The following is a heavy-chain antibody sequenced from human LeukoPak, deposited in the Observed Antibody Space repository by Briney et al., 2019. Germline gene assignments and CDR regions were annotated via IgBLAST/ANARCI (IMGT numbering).Heavy chain of an antibody. V-gene: IGHV3-23*01. J-gene: IGHJ4*02. D-gene: IGHD5-24*01. CDR1: RFPFSNYA. CDR2: IGGST. CDR3: AKDRPGDGYNSD. Sequence: GGSLRLSCAASRFPFSNYAMSWVRQAPGKGLEWVSTIGGSTYYADSVKGRFTISRDNSKNTLYLQMNSLRAEDTAVYYCAKDRPGDGYNSDWDQGTLVTVSS.